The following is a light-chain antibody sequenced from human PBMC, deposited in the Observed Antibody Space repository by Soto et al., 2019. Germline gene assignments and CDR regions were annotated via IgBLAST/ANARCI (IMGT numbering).Light chain of an antibody. V-gene: IGKV3-20*01. Sequence: EIVLTQSPGTVSLSPGERATLSCRASQSVSSRNLAWYRQKPGQAPSLLIFGASNRATGIPDRFSGSGSGIDFTLTISRLEPEDCAVYYCLRYGDSPPAYTFGQGTKLDIK. CDR2: GAS. J-gene: IGKJ2*01. CDR1: QSVSSRN. CDR3: LRYGDSPPAYT.